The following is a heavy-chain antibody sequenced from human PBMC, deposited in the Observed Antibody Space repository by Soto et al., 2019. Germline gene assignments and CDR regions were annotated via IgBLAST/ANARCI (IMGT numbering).Heavy chain of an antibody. CDR2: LNNYGNT. V-gene: IGHV4-4*07. D-gene: IGHD1-7*01. CDR3: GRESGETWDYEAS. Sequence: SETLSLTCTVSGGSIISYRCIFIRQPAGKGLEWIGRLNNYGNTYYNPSLKSRVTVSVDTSRNQFFLTLRSVTAADSAVYHCGRESGETWDYEASWGQGTPVTVSS. CDR1: GGSIISYR. J-gene: IGHJ5*02.